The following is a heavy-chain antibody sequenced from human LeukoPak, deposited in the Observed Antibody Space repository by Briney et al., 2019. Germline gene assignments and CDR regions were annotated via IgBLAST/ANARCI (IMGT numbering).Heavy chain of an antibody. CDR1: GFTFSSHD. CDR2: ITTASTSYI. CDR3: ARDYGGPHYFDY. J-gene: IGHJ4*02. V-gene: IGHV3-21*01. Sequence: GGSLRLSCAASGFTFSSHDMNWVRQAPGKGLEWLSSITTASTSYIYYADSVKGRLTISRDDAKNSLYLQMDSLRAEDTAVYYCARDYGGPHYFDYWGQGTLVTVSS. D-gene: IGHD2-15*01.